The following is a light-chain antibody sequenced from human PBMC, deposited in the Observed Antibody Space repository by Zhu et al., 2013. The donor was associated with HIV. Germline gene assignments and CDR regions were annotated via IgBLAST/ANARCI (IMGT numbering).Light chain of an antibody. CDR2: DVT. Sequence: QSALTQPRSVSGSPGQSVTISCTGTSSDIGAYNYVSWYQQHPGRAPKLLISDVTRRPSGVPDRFSGSKSGDTASLTISRLQAEDEADYYCSSYTSSSTLVFGTGTTVTVL. J-gene: IGLJ1*01. V-gene: IGLV2-11*01. CDR3: SSYTSSSTLV. CDR1: SSDIGAYNY.